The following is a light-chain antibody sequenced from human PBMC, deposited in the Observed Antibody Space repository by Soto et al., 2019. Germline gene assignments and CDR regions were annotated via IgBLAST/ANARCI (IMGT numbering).Light chain of an antibody. CDR1: QSISDT. CDR2: GAS. V-gene: IGKV3-20*01. CDR3: HQYGNYGIT. Sequence: EIVLTQSTATLSLSPGARATLSCRASQSISDTLAWYQQKPGQAPRLLIHGASTRAPGFPVRFSGSGSGTDFTLTISRLEPEDFAVYYCHQYGNYGITFGQGTRLDIK. J-gene: IGKJ5*01.